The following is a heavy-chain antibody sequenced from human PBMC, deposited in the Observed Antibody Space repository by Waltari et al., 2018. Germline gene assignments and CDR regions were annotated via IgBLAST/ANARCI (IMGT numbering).Heavy chain of an antibody. CDR3: ARDKGDAFWYFDL. CDR1: DVSVSDYY. CDR2: ISISSSYT. D-gene: IGHD3-16*01. V-gene: IGHV3-11*06. J-gene: IGHJ2*01. Sequence: QLVESGGGLVKPGGSLRLCCEASDVSVSDYYMSWIRQAPGSGLEWLSYISISSSYTNYTDSVKGRFTISRNNAKNLVYLEMNNLRPEDTAVYFCARDKGDAFWYFDLWGRGTLVSVSS.